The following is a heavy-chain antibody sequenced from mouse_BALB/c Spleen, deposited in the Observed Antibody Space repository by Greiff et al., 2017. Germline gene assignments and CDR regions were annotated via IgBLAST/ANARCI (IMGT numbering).Heavy chain of an antibody. CDR2: ISNGGGST. CDR3: ARHATMVTTVYWYFDV. V-gene: IGHV5-12-2*01. J-gene: IGHJ1*01. CDR1: GFTFSSYT. Sequence: EVNLVESGGGLVQPGGSLKLSCAASGFTFSSYTMSWVRQTPEKRLEWVAYISNGGGSTYYPDTVKGRFTISRDNAKNTLYLQMSSLKSEDTAMYYCARHATMVTTVYWYFDVWGAGTTVTVSS. D-gene: IGHD2-1*01.